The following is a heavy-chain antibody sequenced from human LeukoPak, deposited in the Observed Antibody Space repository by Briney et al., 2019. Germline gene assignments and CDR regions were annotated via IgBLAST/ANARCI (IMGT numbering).Heavy chain of an antibody. Sequence: GRSLRLSCAASGFTFSSYAMHWVRQAPGKGLEWVAVISYDGSNKYYADSVKGRFTISRDNSKNTLYLQMNSLRAKDTAVYYCARDHGMDVWGQGTTVTVSS. CDR1: GFTFSSYA. CDR3: ARDHGMDV. CDR2: ISYDGSNK. V-gene: IGHV3-30-3*01. J-gene: IGHJ6*02.